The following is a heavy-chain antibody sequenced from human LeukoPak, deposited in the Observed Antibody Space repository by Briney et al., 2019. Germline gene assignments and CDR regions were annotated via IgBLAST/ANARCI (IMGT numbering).Heavy chain of an antibody. V-gene: IGHV3-30-3*01. Sequence: GGSLRLSCAASGFTFSSYAMHWVRQAPGKGLEWGGVISYDGSNKYYADSVKGRFTISRDNSKNTLYLQMNSLRAEDTAVYYCARGGSYYYFDYWGQGTLVTVSS. J-gene: IGHJ4*02. CDR1: GFTFSSYA. D-gene: IGHD1-26*01. CDR3: ARGGSYYYFDY. CDR2: ISYDGSNK.